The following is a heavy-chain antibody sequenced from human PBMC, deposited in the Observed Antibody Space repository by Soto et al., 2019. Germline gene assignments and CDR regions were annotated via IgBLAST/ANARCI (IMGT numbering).Heavy chain of an antibody. CDR2: INSDGSST. J-gene: IGHJ6*02. V-gene: IGHV3-74*01. Sequence: PGGSLRLSCAASGFTFSSYCMHWVRQAPGKGLVWVSRINSDGSSTSYADSVKGRFTISRDNAKNTLYLQMNSLRAEDTAVYYCARDSLLWFGRGYYYHGMDVWGQGTTVTVSS. D-gene: IGHD3-10*01. CDR3: ARDSLLWFGRGYYYHGMDV. CDR1: GFTFSSYC.